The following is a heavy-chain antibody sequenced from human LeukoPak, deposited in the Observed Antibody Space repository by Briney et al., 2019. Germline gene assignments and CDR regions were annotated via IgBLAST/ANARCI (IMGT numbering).Heavy chain of an antibody. CDR3: AKPERQYTSSWYYHH. CDR1: GFILSSYA. Sequence: AGGSLRLSCAASGFILSSYAMSWVRQAPGKGLEWVSTISGSGDSTYYADSVKGRFTVSRDNSKNTLYLQFNSLKAEDTAVYYCAKPERQYTSSWYYHHWGQGTLVTVSS. J-gene: IGHJ1*01. CDR2: ISGSGDST. V-gene: IGHV3-23*01. D-gene: IGHD6-13*01.